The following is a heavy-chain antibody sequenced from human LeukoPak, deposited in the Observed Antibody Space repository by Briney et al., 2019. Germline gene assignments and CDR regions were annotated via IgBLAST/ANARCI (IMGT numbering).Heavy chain of an antibody. CDR1: GFTFDDYA. D-gene: IGHD3-3*01. J-gene: IGHJ4*02. Sequence: GRSLRLSCAASGFTFDDYAMHWVRQAPGKGLEWVSGISWNSGSIGYADSVKGRFTISRDNAKNSLYLQMNSLRAEDTAVYYCAKQPYYDFWSGSYYFDYWGQGTLVTVSS. CDR3: AKQPYYDFWSGSYYFDY. CDR2: ISWNSGSI. V-gene: IGHV3-9*01.